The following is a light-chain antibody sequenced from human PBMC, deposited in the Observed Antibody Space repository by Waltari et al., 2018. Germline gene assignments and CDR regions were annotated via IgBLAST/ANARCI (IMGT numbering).Light chain of an antibody. Sequence: DIQMTQSPSSLSASVGDRVTITCRASQGITNDLGWFQQKPGKAPKRLIYAAYSLHSWXXSXXXGSGSGXXXXLTXXXXXPEDFATYXXLQHNTXXXMXGQGTXVEIK. CDR1: QGITND. J-gene: IGKJ1*01. CDR3: LQHNTXXXM. V-gene: IGKV1-17*01. CDR2: AAY.